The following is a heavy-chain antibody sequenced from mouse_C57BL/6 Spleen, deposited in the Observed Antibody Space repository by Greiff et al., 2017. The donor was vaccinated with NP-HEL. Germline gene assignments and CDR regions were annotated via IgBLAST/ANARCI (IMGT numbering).Heavy chain of an antibody. Sequence: QVQLQQPGAELVKPGASVKVSCKASAYTFTGSWMNGGKQRPGQGLGWIGRIHPSDSDTNYNQKFKGKATLTVDKSSSTAYMQLSSLTSEDSAVYYCAIGPLDYWGQGTTLTVSS. J-gene: IGHJ2*01. CDR1: AYTFTGSW. CDR3: AIGPLDY. CDR2: IHPSDSDT. V-gene: IGHV1-74*01.